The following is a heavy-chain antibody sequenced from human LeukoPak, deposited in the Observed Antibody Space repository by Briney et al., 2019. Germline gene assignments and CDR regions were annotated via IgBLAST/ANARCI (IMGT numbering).Heavy chain of an antibody. Sequence: ASVKVSCKASGYTFTSYGISWVRQAPGQGLEWMGWISAYNGNTNYAQKLQGRVTMTTDTSTSTAYMELRSLRSDDTAVYYCARDLITYYDILTGPPTGAFDIWGQGTMVTVSS. CDR2: ISAYNGNT. J-gene: IGHJ3*02. CDR3: ARDLITYYDILTGPPTGAFDI. CDR1: GYTFTSYG. V-gene: IGHV1-18*01. D-gene: IGHD3-9*01.